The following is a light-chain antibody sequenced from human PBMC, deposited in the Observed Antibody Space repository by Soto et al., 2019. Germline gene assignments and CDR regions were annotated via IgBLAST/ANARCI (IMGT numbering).Light chain of an antibody. J-gene: IGLJ2*01. V-gene: IGLV2-8*01. CDR2: EVS. CDR3: SSYAGNNVV. Sequence: QSALTQPPSASGSPGQSVTISCTGTSSDVGGYNYVSWYQQHPGKAPKLMIYEVSKRPSGVPDRFSGPKSGNTASLTVSGIQAEDEADYYCSSYAGNNVVFGGGTKLTVL. CDR1: SSDVGGYNY.